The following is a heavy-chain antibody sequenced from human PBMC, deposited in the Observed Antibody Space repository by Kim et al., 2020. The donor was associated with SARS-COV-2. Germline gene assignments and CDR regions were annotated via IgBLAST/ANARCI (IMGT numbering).Heavy chain of an antibody. D-gene: IGHD3-16*01. Sequence: GGSLRLSCAASGFTFSSYGMHWVRQAPGKGLEWVAVIWYDGSNKYYADSVKGRFTISRDNSKNTLYLQMNSLRAEDTAVYYCASFRDRWGSRYTALGGYFDYWGQGTLVTVSS. CDR3: ASFRDRWGSRYTALGGYFDY. V-gene: IGHV3-33*01. CDR2: IWYDGSNK. CDR1: GFTFSSYG. J-gene: IGHJ4*02.